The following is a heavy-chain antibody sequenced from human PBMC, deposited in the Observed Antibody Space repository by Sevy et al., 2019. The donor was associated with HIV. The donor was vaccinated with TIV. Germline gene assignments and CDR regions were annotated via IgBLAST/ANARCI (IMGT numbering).Heavy chain of an antibody. J-gene: IGHJ6*02. CDR1: GGTFSSYA. Sequence: ASVKVSCKASGGTFSSYAMSWVRQAPGQGLEWMGGIIPIFGTANYAQKFQGRVTITADESMSTAYMELSSLRSEDTAVYYCTKGYCSGGSCYSESSYYYYYGMDVWGQGTTVTVSS. CDR2: IIPIFGTA. V-gene: IGHV1-69*13. CDR3: TKGYCSGGSCYSESSYYYYYGMDV. D-gene: IGHD2-15*01.